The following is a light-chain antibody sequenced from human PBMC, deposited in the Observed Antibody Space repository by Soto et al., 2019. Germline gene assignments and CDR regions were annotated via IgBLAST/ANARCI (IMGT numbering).Light chain of an antibody. Sequence: QLVLTQSPSASASLGASVKLTCTLSSGHSSYAIAWHQQQPEKGHRYLMKLNSDGSHSQGDGIPDRFSGSSSGAERYLTISSLQSEDEADYYCQTWGTGIRVFGTGTKVTVL. CDR2: LNSDGSH. V-gene: IGLV4-69*01. CDR1: SGHSSYA. J-gene: IGLJ1*01. CDR3: QTWGTGIRV.